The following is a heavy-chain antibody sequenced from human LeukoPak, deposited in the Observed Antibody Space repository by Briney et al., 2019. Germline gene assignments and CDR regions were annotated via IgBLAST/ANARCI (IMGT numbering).Heavy chain of an antibody. D-gene: IGHD3-22*01. V-gene: IGHV3-33*01. J-gene: IGHJ4*02. CDR3: ARDPPLYYYDSSSFDY. CDR2: IWYDGSNK. CDR1: GFTFSSYG. Sequence: GGSLRLSCAASGFTFSSYGMHWVRQAPGKGLEWVAVIWYDGSNKYYADSVKGRFTISRDNSKNTLYLQMNSLRAEDTAVYYCARDPPLYYYDSSSFDYWGQGTLVTVSS.